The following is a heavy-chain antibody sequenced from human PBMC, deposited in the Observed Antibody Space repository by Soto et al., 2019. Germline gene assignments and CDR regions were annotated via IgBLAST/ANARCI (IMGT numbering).Heavy chain of an antibody. J-gene: IGHJ6*02. CDR2: IYYSGST. Sequence: SETLSLTCTVSGGSTSSYYWSWIRQPPGKGLEWIGYIYYSGSTNYNPSLKSRVTISVDTSKNQFSLKLSSVTAADTAVYYCARAGRREWEQYYYYYGMDVWGQGTTVTVSS. D-gene: IGHD1-26*01. CDR3: ARAGRREWEQYYYYYGMDV. CDR1: GGSTSSYY. V-gene: IGHV4-59*01.